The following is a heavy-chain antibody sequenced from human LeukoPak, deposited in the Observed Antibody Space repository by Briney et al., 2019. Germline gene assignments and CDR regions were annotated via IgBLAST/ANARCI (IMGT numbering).Heavy chain of an antibody. CDR3: ARDQRITMVRGVQPYDY. CDR2: ISAYNGNT. CDR1: GYTFTSYG. V-gene: IGHV1-18*01. D-gene: IGHD3-10*01. J-gene: IGHJ4*02. Sequence: ASVKVSCKASGYTFTSYGISWVRQAPGQGLEWMGSISAYNGNTNYAQKLQGRVTMTTDTSTSTAYMELRSLRSDDTAVYYCARDQRITMVRGVQPYDYWGQGTLVTVSS.